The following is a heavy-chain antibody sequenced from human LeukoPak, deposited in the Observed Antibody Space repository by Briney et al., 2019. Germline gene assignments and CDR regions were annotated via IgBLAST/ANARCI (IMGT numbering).Heavy chain of an antibody. CDR3: ARDGDSGYDQAHYYYYMDV. Sequence: SQTLSLTCAISGDSVSSNSAAWNWIRQSPSRGLEWLGRTYYRSKWYNDYAVSVKSRITINPDTSKNQFSLQLNSVTPEDTAVYYCARDGDSGYDQAHYYYYMDVWGKGTTVTISS. V-gene: IGHV6-1*01. CDR2: TYYRSKWYN. CDR1: GDSVSSNSAA. D-gene: IGHD5-12*01. J-gene: IGHJ6*03.